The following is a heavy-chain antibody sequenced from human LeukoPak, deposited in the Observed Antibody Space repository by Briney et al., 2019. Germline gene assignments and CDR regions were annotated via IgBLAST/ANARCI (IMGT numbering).Heavy chain of an antibody. D-gene: IGHD1-7*01. Sequence: GGSLRLPCAASGFTFSSYAMSWVRQAPGKGLEWVSAISGGGGSTYYADSVKGRFTISRDNSKNTLYLQMNSLRAEDTAVYYCAKDLEPGTGTTVCYFDYWGQGTLVTVSS. V-gene: IGHV3-23*01. CDR3: AKDLEPGTGTTVCYFDY. CDR1: GFTFSSYA. CDR2: ISGGGGST. J-gene: IGHJ4*02.